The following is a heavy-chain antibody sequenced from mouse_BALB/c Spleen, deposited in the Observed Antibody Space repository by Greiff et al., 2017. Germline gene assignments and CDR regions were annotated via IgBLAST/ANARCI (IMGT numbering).Heavy chain of an antibody. J-gene: IGHJ4*01. CDR3: GRGYGEYYYAMDY. V-gene: IGHV1-37*01. CDR2: INPYNGDT. Sequence: EVQLVESGPELVKPGASVKISCKASGYSFTGYFMNWVKQSHGKSLEWIGRINPYNGDTFYNQKFKGKATLTVDKSSSTAHMELLSLTSEDSAVYYCGRGYGEYYYAMDYWGQGTSVTVSS. D-gene: IGHD2-14*01. CDR1: GYSFTGYF.